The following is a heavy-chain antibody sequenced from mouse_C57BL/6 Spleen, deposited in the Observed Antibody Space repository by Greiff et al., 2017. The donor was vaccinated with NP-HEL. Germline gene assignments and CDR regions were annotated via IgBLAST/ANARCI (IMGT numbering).Heavy chain of an antibody. D-gene: IGHD2-3*01. CDR3: ARDYGYYLYYAMDY. Sequence: EVKLVESGGGLVKPGGSLKLSCAASGFTFSSYAMSWVRQTPEKRLEWVATISDGGSYTYYPDNVKGRFTISRDNAKNNLYLQMSHLKSEDTAMYYCARDYGYYLYYAMDYWGQGTSVTVSS. CDR2: ISDGGSYT. V-gene: IGHV5-4*03. J-gene: IGHJ4*01. CDR1: GFTFSSYA.